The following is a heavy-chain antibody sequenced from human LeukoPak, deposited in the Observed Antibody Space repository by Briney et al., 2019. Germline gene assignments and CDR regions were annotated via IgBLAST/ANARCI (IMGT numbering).Heavy chain of an antibody. CDR2: ISGSGGST. Sequence: GGSLRLSCAASGFTFSSYAMSWVHQAPGKGLEWVSAISGSGGSTYYADSVKGRFTISRDNSKNTLYLQMNSLRAEDTAVYYCAKDLAQVVVAATYDYWGQGTLVTVSS. D-gene: IGHD2-15*01. CDR1: GFTFSSYA. J-gene: IGHJ4*02. V-gene: IGHV3-23*01. CDR3: AKDLAQVVVAATYDY.